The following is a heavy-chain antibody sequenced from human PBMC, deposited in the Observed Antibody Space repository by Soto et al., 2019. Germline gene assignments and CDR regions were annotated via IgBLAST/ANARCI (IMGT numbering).Heavy chain of an antibody. CDR2: IYAGGST. CDR1: GGSISSYY. J-gene: IGHJ4*02. V-gene: IGHV4-4*07. Sequence: QVQLQESGPGLVKPSETLSLTCTVSGGSISSYYWSWIRQPAGKGLEWIGRIYAGGSTNYNPSLKSRVTISVDTSKNQFSLRLTSVTAADTAVYYCARASVGPPGGGSWIMPFDCWGQGTLVTVSS. D-gene: IGHD2-15*01. CDR3: ARASVGPPGGGSWIMPFDC.